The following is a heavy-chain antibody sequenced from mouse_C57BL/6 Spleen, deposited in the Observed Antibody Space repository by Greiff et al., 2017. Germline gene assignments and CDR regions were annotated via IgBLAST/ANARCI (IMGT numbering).Heavy chain of an antibody. V-gene: IGHV1-19*01. CDR1: GYTFTDYY. CDR2: INPYNGGT. J-gene: IGHJ2*01. Sequence: EVQLQQSGPVLVKPGASVKMSCKASGYTFTDYYMNWVKQSPGKGLEWIGVINPYNGGTSYNQKFKGKATLTVDKSSSTAYMELNSLTSEDSAVYYGARSIYDGYQYYFDYWGQGTTLTVSS. D-gene: IGHD2-3*01. CDR3: ARSIYDGYQYYFDY.